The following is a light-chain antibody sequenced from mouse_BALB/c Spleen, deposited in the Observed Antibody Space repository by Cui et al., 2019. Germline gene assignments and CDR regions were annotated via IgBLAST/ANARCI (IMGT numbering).Light chain of an antibody. J-gene: IGKJ2*01. Sequence: DIVMTQSPSSLSVSAVEKVTMSCKSSQSLLNSGNQKNYLAWYQQKPGQPPKLLIYGASTRESGVPDRFTGSGSGTDFTLTISSVQAEDLAVYYCQNDHSYPYTFGGGTKLEIK. V-gene: IGKV8-28*01. CDR3: QNDHSYPYT. CDR2: GAS. CDR1: QSLLNSGNQKNY.